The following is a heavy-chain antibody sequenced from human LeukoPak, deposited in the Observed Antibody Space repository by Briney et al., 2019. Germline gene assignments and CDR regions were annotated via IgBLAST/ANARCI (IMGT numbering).Heavy chain of an antibody. Sequence: ASVKVSCKASGYTFTGYYMHWVRQATGQGLEWMGWMNPNSGNTGYAQKFQGRVTMTRNTSISTAYMELSSLRSEDTAVYYCARGKNPLLHYGMDVWGQGTTVTVSS. V-gene: IGHV1-8*02. J-gene: IGHJ6*02. CDR2: MNPNSGNT. CDR3: ARGKNPLLHYGMDV. D-gene: IGHD2-15*01. CDR1: GYTFTGYY.